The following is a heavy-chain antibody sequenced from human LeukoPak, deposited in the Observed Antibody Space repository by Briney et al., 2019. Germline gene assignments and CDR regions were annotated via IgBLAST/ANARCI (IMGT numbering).Heavy chain of an antibody. V-gene: IGHV4-4*07. J-gene: IGHJ6*03. CDR1: GGSISSYY. CDR3: ARDLRSNYYDSSGYYLSDYYYMDV. CDR2: IYTSGST. Sequence: SETLSLTCTVSGGSISSYYWNWIRQPAGKGLEWIGRIYTSGSTNYNPSLKSRVTMSIDTSKNQFSLNLNSVTAADTAVYYCARDLRSNYYDSSGYYLSDYYYMDVWGKGTTVTVSS. D-gene: IGHD3-22*01.